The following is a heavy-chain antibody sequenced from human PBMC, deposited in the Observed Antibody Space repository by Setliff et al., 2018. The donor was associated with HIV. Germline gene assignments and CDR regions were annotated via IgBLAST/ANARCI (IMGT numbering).Heavy chain of an antibody. CDR3: ARRNRGAFDI. CDR2: IIPIFGTA. Sequence: GASVKVSCKASGGTFSSYAISWVRQAPGQGLEWMGGIIPIFGTANYAQKFQGRVTITTDESTSTAYMELSSLRSEDTAVYYCARRNRGAFDIWGQGTMVTVSS. CDR1: GGTFSSYA. V-gene: IGHV1-69*05. J-gene: IGHJ3*02.